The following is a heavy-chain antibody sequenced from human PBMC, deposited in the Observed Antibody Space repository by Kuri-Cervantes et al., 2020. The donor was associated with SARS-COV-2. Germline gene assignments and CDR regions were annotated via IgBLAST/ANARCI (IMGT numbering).Heavy chain of an antibody. Sequence: ETLSLTCAASGFTVSSNYMSWVRQAPGKGLEWVSVIYSGGSTYYADSVKGRFTISRDNSKNTLYLQMNSLRDEDTAVYYCAREGGFISGGSGSHYYYYGMDVWGQGTTVTVSS. D-gene: IGHD3-10*01. V-gene: IGHV3-66*01. J-gene: IGHJ6*02. CDR1: GFTVSSNY. CDR3: AREGGFISGGSGSHYYYYGMDV. CDR2: IYSGGST.